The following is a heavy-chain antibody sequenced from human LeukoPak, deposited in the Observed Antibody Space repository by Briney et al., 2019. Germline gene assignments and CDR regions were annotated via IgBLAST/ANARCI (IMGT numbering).Heavy chain of an antibody. CDR1: GFTFSSYA. CDR3: ARIRGDGSTFDY. Sequence: GGSLRLSCAASGFTFSSYAMSWVRQAPGKGLEWVSAISGSGGTTYYADSVKGRFTISRDNAKNSLFLQMDSLRAEDTAVYYCARIRGDGSTFDYWGQGTLVTVSS. CDR2: ISGSGGTT. D-gene: IGHD5-24*01. J-gene: IGHJ4*02. V-gene: IGHV3-23*01.